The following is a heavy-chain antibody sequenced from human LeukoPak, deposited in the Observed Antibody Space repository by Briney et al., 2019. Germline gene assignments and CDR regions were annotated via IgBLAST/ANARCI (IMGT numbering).Heavy chain of an antibody. V-gene: IGHV3-23*01. Sequence: GGSLRLSCAASGFTFSSYAMSWVRQAPGKGLEWVSAISGSGGSTYYADSVKGRFTISRDNSKNTLYLQMNSLRAEDTAVYYCVKVVSGFGELFPFDYWGQGTLVTVSS. CDR3: VKVVSGFGELFPFDY. CDR2: ISGSGGST. D-gene: IGHD3-10*01. CDR1: GFTFSSYA. J-gene: IGHJ4*02.